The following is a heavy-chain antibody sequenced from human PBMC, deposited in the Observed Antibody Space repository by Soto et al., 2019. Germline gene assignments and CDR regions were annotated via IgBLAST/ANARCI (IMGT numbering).Heavy chain of an antibody. D-gene: IGHD3-10*01. J-gene: IGHJ6*02. Sequence: EVQLVESGGGLVKPGGSLRLSCAASEFTFSSYSMNWVRQAPGKGLEWVSSISSTSSYIYYADSVKGRFTISRDNAKNSLYLQMNSLRAEDTAMFYCASLYGSGIHRGSYYYYGMDVWGQGTTVTVSS. CDR1: EFTFSSYS. V-gene: IGHV3-21*01. CDR3: ASLYGSGIHRGSYYYYGMDV. CDR2: ISSTSSYI.